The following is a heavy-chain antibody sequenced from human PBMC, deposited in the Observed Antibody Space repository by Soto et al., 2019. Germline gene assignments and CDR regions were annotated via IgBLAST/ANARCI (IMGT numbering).Heavy chain of an antibody. J-gene: IGHJ5*02. Sequence: QVQLVQSGAEVKKPGASVKVSCKASGYTFTSYGISWVRQAPGQGLEWMGWISAYNGNTNYAQKLQGRVTMTTDTPTSTAYMELRSLRSDDTAVYYCARDVDYGDYNYNWFDPWGQGTLVTVSS. CDR2: ISAYNGNT. V-gene: IGHV1-18*01. CDR1: GYTFTSYG. D-gene: IGHD4-17*01. CDR3: ARDVDYGDYNYNWFDP.